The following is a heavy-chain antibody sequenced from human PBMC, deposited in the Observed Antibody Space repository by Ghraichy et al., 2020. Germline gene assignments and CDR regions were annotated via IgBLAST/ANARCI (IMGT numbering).Heavy chain of an antibody. CDR3: TRLDIGTTSSA. J-gene: IGHJ3*01. V-gene: IGHV4-39*01. CDR1: GDSIIRDFYY. CDR2: INHIGST. D-gene: IGHD1-7*01. Sequence: SETLSLTCTVSGDSIIRDFYYWGWIRQPPGKGLEYIGSINHIGSTFYNSSMRGRVTISVDTFENQLSLKMTSVTAADTAVYYCTRLDIGTTSSAWGHGTMVTVSS.